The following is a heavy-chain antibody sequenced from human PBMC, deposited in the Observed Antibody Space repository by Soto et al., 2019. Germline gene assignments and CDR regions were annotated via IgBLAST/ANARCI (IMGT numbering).Heavy chain of an antibody. D-gene: IGHD1-26*01. CDR3: ARQRPTDGRWEFANYYGMDV. Sequence: PSETLSLTCAVYGGSFSAYYWSWVRQPPGKGREWIGEIIHSESTKYNPSLKSRVTISVDTAKNQFSLKLSYVTVAAAAAYDCARQRPTDGRWEFANYYGMDVWGQGTPVTVSS. CDR1: GGSFSAYY. V-gene: IGHV4-34*12. CDR2: IIHSEST. J-gene: IGHJ6*02.